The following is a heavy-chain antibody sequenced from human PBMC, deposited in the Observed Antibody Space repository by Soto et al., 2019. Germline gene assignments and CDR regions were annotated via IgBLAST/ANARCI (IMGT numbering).Heavy chain of an antibody. CDR1: GSTMTGYD. V-gene: IGHV1-8*01. J-gene: IGHJ6*02. CDR3: AREIAARPGYYYYGMDV. Sequence: LVNRSCKGSGSTMTGYDSSWVSQENGQGLEWMGWMNPNSGNTGYAQKFQGRVTMTRNTSISTAYMELSSLRSEDTAVYYCAREIAARPGYYYYGMDVWGQGTTV. D-gene: IGHD6-6*01. CDR2: MNPNSGNT.